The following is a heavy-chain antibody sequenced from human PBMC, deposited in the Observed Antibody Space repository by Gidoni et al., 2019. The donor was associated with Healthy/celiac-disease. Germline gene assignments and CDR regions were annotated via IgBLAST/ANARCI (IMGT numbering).Heavy chain of an antibody. J-gene: IGHJ3*02. V-gene: IGHV4-61*02. D-gene: IGHD6-13*01. CDR2: IYTSGST. Sequence: QVQLQESGPGLVKPSQTLSLTCTVSGGSISSGSYYWSWIRQPAGKGLEWIGRIYTSGSTNYNPSLKSRVTISVDTSKNQFSLKLSSVTAADTAVYYCARGWRIAAAGLDAFDIWGQGTMVTVSS. CDR1: GGSISSGSYY. CDR3: ARGWRIAAAGLDAFDI.